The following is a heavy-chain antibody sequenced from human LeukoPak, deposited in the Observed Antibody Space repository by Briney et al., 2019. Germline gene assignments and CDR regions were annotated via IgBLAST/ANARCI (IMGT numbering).Heavy chain of an antibody. Sequence: GGSLRLSCAASGFTFSISAMSWVRQAPGKGLEWVSVIYSGGSTYYADSVKGRFTISRDNSKNTLYLQMNSLRAEDTAVYYCARDLRGGQRAFDIWGQGTMVTVSS. CDR2: IYSGGST. D-gene: IGHD2-15*01. CDR3: ARDLRGGQRAFDI. V-gene: IGHV3-53*01. CDR1: GFTFSISA. J-gene: IGHJ3*02.